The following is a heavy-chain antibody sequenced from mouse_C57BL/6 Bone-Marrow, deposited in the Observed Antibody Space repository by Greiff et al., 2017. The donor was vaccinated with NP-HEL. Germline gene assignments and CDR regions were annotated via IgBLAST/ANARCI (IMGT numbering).Heavy chain of an antibody. CDR1: GYTFTSYW. CDR3: ARIYYDYDGGYFDV. J-gene: IGHJ1*03. CDR2: IYPGSGST. Sequence: QVQLQQPGAELVKPGASVKMSCKASGYTFTSYWITWVKQRPGQGLEWIGDIYPGSGSTKYNEKFKSKATLTVDTSSSTAYMQLSSLTSEDSAVYYCARIYYDYDGGYFDVWGTGTTVTVSS. V-gene: IGHV1-55*01. D-gene: IGHD2-4*01.